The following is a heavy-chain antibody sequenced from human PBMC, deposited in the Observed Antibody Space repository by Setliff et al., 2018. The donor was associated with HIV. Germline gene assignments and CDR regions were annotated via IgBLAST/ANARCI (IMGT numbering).Heavy chain of an antibody. D-gene: IGHD3-22*01. CDR2: VSGSGATT. Sequence: GGSLRLSCAASRFTFSNNAMSWVRQAPGKGLEWVSVVSGSGATTYYADSVKGRFTISRDNSKNTVYLQMNSLRAEDTAEYYCAKELAASGLGYFDSWGRGILVTVSS. CDR3: AKELAASGLGYFDS. J-gene: IGHJ4*02. CDR1: RFTFSNNA. V-gene: IGHV3-23*01.